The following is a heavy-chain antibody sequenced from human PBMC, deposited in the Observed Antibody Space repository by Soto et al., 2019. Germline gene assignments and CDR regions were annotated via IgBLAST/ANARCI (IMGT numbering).Heavy chain of an antibody. D-gene: IGHD3-10*01. CDR3: AHSRNLITEDAQVGDFDY. CDR1: GFSLNTDGEG. Sequence: QITLKESGPTQVKPTQTLTLTCSFSGFSLNTDGEGVGWVRQPPGVALEWLALIYWDDDERYSPSLKTRLTITKDPSKNQVVLIMTNMDPVDTATYYCAHSRNLITEDAQVGDFDYWGQGTLVTVSS. J-gene: IGHJ4*02. V-gene: IGHV2-5*02. CDR2: IYWDDDE.